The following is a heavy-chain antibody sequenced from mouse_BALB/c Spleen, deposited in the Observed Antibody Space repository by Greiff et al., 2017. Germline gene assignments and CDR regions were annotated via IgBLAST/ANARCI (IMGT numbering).Heavy chain of an antibody. J-gene: IGHJ2*01. D-gene: IGHD2-1*01. CDR1: SYTFTDYA. V-gene: IGHV1-67*01. Sequence: QVQLKESGPELVRPGVSVKISCKGSSYTFTDYAMHWVKQSHAKSLEWIGVISTYYGNTNYNQKFKGKATMTVDKSSSTAYMELARLTSEDSAVYYCAREGVYGNYVNYFDYWGQGTTLTVSS. CDR2: ISTYYGNT. CDR3: AREGVYGNYVNYFDY.